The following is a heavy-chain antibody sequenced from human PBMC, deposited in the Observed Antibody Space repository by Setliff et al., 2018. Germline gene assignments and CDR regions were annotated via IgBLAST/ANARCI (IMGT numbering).Heavy chain of an antibody. CDR1: GFVVSNNE. D-gene: IGHD3-10*01. V-gene: IGHV3-53*01. J-gene: IGHJ6*02. CDR3: ARDGVFYAMDF. Sequence: GGSLRLSCAASGFVVSNNEMSWVRQAPEKGLEWVSVTYASGATNYADSVKGRFTISRDNAKDALYLQMNSLRAEDTALYYCARDGVFYAMDFWGQGTTVTVSS. CDR2: TYASGAT.